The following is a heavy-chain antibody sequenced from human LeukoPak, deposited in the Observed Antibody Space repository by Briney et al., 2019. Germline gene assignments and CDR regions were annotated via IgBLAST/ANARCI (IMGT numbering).Heavy chain of an antibody. J-gene: IGHJ4*02. CDR2: VFNGGSN. Sequence: SETLSLTCTVSGGSINSYYWSWIRQPPGKGLEWIGYVFNGGSNNYNPSLKSRVTMSVDTSRDQFSLRLTSVTAADTAIYYCATRPAGSTWYGVFDYWSQGTLVTVSS. V-gene: IGHV4-59*01. D-gene: IGHD6-13*01. CDR3: ATRPAGSTWYGVFDY. CDR1: GGSINSYY.